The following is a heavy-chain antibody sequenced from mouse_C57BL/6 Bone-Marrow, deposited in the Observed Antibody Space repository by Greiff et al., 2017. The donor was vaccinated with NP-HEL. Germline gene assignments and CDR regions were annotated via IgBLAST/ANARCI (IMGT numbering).Heavy chain of an antibody. CDR1: GYTFTSYW. CDR2: IDPSDSYT. CDR3: ARKYYPSRGAMDY. Sequence: QVQLQQPGAELVMPGASVKLSCKASGYTFTSYWMHWVKQRPGQGLEWIGEIDPSDSYTNYNQKFKGKSTLTVDKSSSTAYMQLSSLTSEDSAVYYCARKYYPSRGAMDYWGQGTSVTVSS. D-gene: IGHD1-1*01. J-gene: IGHJ4*01. V-gene: IGHV1-69*01.